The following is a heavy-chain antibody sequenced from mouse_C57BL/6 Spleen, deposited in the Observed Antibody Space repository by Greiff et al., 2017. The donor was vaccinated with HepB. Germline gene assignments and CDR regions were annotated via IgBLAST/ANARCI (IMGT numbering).Heavy chain of an antibody. CDR2: INYDGSST. CDR3: ARGIYDGYYIFDY. J-gene: IGHJ2*01. D-gene: IGHD2-3*01. V-gene: IGHV5-16*01. CDR1: GFTFSDYY. Sequence: DVKLVESEGGLVQPGSSMKLSCTASGFTFSDYYMAWVRQVPEKGLEWVANINYDGSSTYYLDSLKSRFIISRDNAKNILYLQMSSLKSEDTATYYCARGIYDGYYIFDYWGQGTTLTVSS.